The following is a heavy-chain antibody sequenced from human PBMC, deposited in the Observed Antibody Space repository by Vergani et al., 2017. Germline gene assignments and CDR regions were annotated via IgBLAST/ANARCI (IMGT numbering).Heavy chain of an antibody. V-gene: IGHV3-23*01. CDR3: AKTSNYIAAAGSCLLD. D-gene: IGHD6-13*01. CDR1: GFTFSSYA. Sequence: EVQLLESGGGLVQPGGSLRLSCAASGFTFSSYAMSWVRQAPGKGLEWVSAISGSGGSTYYADSVKGRFTISRDNSKNTLYLQMNSLRAEETAVYYCAKTSNYIAAAGSCLLDWGQGTLVTVSS. J-gene: IGHJ4*02. CDR2: ISGSGGST.